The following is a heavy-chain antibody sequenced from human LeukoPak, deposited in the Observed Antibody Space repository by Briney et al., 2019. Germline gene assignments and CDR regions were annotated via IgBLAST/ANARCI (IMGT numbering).Heavy chain of an antibody. CDR1: GLTFSIHW. CDR2: ISSSGSTI. J-gene: IGHJ4*02. Sequence: GGSLRLSCAASGLTFSIHWMNWVRQAPGKGLEWVSYISSSGSTIYYADSVKGRFTISRDNAKNSLYLQMNSLRAEDTAVYYCARDERYCSGGSCSLYFDYWGQGTLVTVSS. V-gene: IGHV3-48*04. D-gene: IGHD2-15*01. CDR3: ARDERYCSGGSCSLYFDY.